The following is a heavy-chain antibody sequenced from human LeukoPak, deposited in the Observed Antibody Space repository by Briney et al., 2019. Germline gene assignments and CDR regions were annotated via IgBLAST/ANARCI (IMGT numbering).Heavy chain of an antibody. J-gene: IGHJ6*03. D-gene: IGHD1-26*01. CDR3: TRPRFWGATTHPGPYYMDV. V-gene: IGHV3-73*01. Sequence: GGSLRLSCAASGFTFSGSAMHWVRQASGKGLEWVGRIRSKANSYATAYAASVKGRFTISRDDSKNTAYLQMNSLKTEDTAVYHCTRPRFWGATTHPGPYYMDVWGKGTTVTVSS. CDR2: IRSKANSYAT. CDR1: GFTFSGSA.